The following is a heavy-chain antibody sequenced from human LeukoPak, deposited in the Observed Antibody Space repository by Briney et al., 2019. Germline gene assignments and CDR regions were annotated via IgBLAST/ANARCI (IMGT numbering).Heavy chain of an antibody. D-gene: IGHD3-3*01. CDR2: ITGTGDRT. CDR1: GFTFSSHV. Sequence: QTGGSLRLSCAASGFTFSSHVMNWVRQAPGKGLEWVSSITGTGDRTFYTDSVKGRFTISRDNSKNTLYLQMNSLRAEDTAVYYCAKGGGRYYDFWDDYWGQGTLVTVSS. J-gene: IGHJ4*02. CDR3: AKGGGRYYDFWDDY. V-gene: IGHV3-23*01.